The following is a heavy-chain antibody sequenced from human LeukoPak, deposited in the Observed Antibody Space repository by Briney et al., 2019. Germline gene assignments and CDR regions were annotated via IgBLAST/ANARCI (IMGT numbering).Heavy chain of an antibody. CDR2: IKSDESER. J-gene: IGHJ4*02. CDR3: ATTLNIATPGHL. V-gene: IGHV3-7*01. CDR1: GCTFDDYA. D-gene: IGHD6-13*01. Sequence: GGSLRLSCAASGCTFDDYAMHWVRQAPGKGLEWVANIKSDESERFYLDSVKGRFTISRDNAKNSVYLQMSSLRAEDTGVYYCATTLNIATPGHLWGQGALVTVSS.